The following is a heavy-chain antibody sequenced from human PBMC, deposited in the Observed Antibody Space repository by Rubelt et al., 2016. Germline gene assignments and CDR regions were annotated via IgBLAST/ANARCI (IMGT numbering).Heavy chain of an antibody. V-gene: IGHV4-39*01. D-gene: IGHD6-13*01. CDR1: TGSMSSSTYY. CDR2: IYYSGAT. Sequence: QLQLQESGPGLVKPSETLSLTCTVSTGSMSSSTYYWGWIRQPPGKGLEWIGSIYYSGATNYNPSLKRRVAISVGRSKDQLSRGLGSVTAADTAVYYCASGYSSRGDLDYWGQGTLVTVSS. CDR3: ASGYSSRGDLDY. J-gene: IGHJ4*02.